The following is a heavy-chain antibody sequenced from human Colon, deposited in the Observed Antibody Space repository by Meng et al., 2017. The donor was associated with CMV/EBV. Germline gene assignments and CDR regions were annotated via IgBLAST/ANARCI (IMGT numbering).Heavy chain of an antibody. D-gene: IGHD2-8*01. J-gene: IGHJ4*02. CDR2: IKQDGSET. CDR3: ARAVYFPLYHFNS. V-gene: IGHV3-7*01. CDR1: GFTFSNHW. Sequence: GESLKISWVASGFTFSNHWMRWVRRAPGKGLEWVASIKQDGSETSYVDSVKGRFTISRDNGKNSLFLHMNSLRAEDTAVYYCARAVYFPLYHFNSWGQGTLVTVSS.